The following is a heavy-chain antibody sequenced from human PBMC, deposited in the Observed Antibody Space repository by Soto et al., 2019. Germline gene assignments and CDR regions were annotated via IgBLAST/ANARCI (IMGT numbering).Heavy chain of an antibody. CDR2: ISGSGGTT. Sequence: EMQVLESGGGLVQPGGSLILSCAASGFTFSNYAMTWVRQAPGKGLEWVSGISGSGGTTFYAGSLKGRFAISRDNSKNTLYLQMNSLRADDTAVYYCALRYCSRTTCPPLNSYFYMDVWGKGTTVTVSS. V-gene: IGHV3-23*01. CDR3: ALRYCSRTTCPPLNSYFYMDV. D-gene: IGHD2-2*01. CDR1: GFTFSNYA. J-gene: IGHJ6*03.